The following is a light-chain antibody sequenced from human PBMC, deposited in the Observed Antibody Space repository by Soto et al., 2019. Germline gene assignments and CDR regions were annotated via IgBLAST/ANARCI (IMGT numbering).Light chain of an antibody. V-gene: IGKV3-20*01. CDR3: QQYGDMWT. J-gene: IGKJ1*01. CDR1: QTISSN. CDR2: ATS. Sequence: EIVMTRYPATLSVSPGERATRSCRASQTISSNLAWYQQKPGQAPRLLIYATSNRATGIPDRFSGSGSGTDFTLTINRLEPEDFAVYFCQQYGDMWTFGQGTKVDI.